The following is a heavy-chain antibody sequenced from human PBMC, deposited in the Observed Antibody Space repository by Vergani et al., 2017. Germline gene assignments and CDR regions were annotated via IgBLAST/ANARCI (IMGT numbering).Heavy chain of an antibody. V-gene: IGHV4-59*01. CDR2: IYYSGST. J-gene: IGHJ6*03. CDR3: ARVAIFGVVRPYYYMDV. CDR1: GGSISSYY. Sequence: QVQLQESGPGLVKPSETLSLTCTVSGGSISSYYWSWIRQPPGKGLEWIGYIYYSGSTNYNPSLKSRVTISVDTSKNQFSLKLSSVTAADTAVYYCARVAIFGVVRPYYYMDVWGKGTTVTVSS. D-gene: IGHD3-3*01.